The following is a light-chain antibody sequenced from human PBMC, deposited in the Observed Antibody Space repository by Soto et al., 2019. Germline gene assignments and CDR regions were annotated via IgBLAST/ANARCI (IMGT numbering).Light chain of an antibody. CDR3: SSYAGSNNLGVV. Sequence: QSALTQPPSASGSPGQSVPISCTGTSSDVGGYNYVSWYQQHPGKAPKLMIYEVSKRPSGVPDRFSGSKSGNTASLTVSGLQAEDEADYYCSSYAGSNNLGVVFGGGTQLTVL. CDR1: SSDVGGYNY. V-gene: IGLV2-8*01. J-gene: IGLJ2*01. CDR2: EVS.